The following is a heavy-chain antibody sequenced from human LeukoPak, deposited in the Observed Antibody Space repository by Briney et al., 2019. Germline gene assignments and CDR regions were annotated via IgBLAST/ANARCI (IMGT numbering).Heavy chain of an antibody. D-gene: IGHD3-10*01. CDR2: IHHSGST. V-gene: IGHV4-38-2*02. J-gene: IGHJ4*02. CDR1: GYSISSGDY. CDR3: ARGRHIWFGERPNFDY. Sequence: PSETLSLTCIVSGYSISSGDYWGWIRQPPGKGLEWIGSIHHSGSTYDNPSLKSRVTISVDTSKNQFSLKLSSVTAADTAVYYCARGRHIWFGERPNFDYWGQGTLVTVSS.